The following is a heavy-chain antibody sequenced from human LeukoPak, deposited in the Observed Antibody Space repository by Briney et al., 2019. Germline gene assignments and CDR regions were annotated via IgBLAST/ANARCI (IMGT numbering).Heavy chain of an antibody. V-gene: IGHV4-59*01. J-gene: IGHJ4*02. CDR3: ARENPSGYYNRPIDY. CDR2: IYYSGSI. Sequence: PSETLSPTCNVSGASISSYYWSWIRQPPGKGLEWIGDIYYSGSIKYNPSLKSRVTMSVDTSKNQFSLKLSSVTAADTAIYYCARENPSGYYNRPIDYWGQGTLVTVSS. D-gene: IGHD3-22*01. CDR1: GASISSYY.